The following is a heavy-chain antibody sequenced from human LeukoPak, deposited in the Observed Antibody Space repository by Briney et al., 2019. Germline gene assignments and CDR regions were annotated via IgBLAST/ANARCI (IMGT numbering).Heavy chain of an antibody. CDR2: TNPSGDST. CDR3: TIAAAGIYCYYYGMDV. D-gene: IGHD6-13*01. J-gene: IGHJ6*02. Sequence: GASVKVSCKASAYTLTSYHMHWVRQAPGQGLEWMAITNPSGDSTNYAQKFQGRVTITADESTSTAYMELSSLKSEDTAVYYCTIAAAGIYCYYYGMDVWGQGTTVTVSS. V-gene: IGHV1-46*01. CDR1: AYTLTSYH.